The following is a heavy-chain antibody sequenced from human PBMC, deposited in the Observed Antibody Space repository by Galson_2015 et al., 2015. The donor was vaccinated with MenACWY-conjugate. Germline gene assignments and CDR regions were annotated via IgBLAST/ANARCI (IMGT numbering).Heavy chain of an antibody. CDR2: ISATSAII. CDR1: GFTFSSFS. J-gene: IGHJ5*02. D-gene: IGHD6-13*01. V-gene: IGHV3-21*01. CDR3: ARTAGSVPP. Sequence: SLRLSCAASGFTFSSFSMNWVRQAPGKGLEWVSSISATSAIIYYADSVKGRFTISRDNAKNSLYLQMNSLRAEDTAVYYCARTAGSVPPWGLGTLVTVSS.